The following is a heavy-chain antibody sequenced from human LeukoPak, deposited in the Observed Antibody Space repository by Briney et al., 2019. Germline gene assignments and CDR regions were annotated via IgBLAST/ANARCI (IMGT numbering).Heavy chain of an antibody. J-gene: IGHJ6*03. CDR2: INHSGST. Sequence: SETLSLTCAVYGGSFSGYYWSWIRQPPGKGLEWIGEINHSGSTNYNPSLKSRVTISVDTSKNQFSLKLSSVTAADTAVYYCARGLTGTTPLYYYYYYMDVWGKGTTVTVSS. CDR3: ARGLTGTTPLYYYYYYMDV. V-gene: IGHV4-34*01. CDR1: GGSFSGYY. D-gene: IGHD1-7*01.